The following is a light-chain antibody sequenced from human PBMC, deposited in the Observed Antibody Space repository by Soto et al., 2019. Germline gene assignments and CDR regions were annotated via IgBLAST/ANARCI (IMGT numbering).Light chain of an antibody. CDR3: QQYCSSPRT. CDR1: QSISATY. J-gene: IGKJ2*01. Sequence: EVVLTQSPGTLSLSPGERATLSCRASQSISATYLAWYQQKPCQPPRLLIYGASSTATGIPDRFSGRGSGTDFTLTINRLEPEDFAVYFCQQYCSSPRTFGQGTKLEIK. CDR2: GAS. V-gene: IGKV3-20*01.